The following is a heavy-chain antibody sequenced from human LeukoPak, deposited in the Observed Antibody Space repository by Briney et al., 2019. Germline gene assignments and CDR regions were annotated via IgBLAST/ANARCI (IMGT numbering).Heavy chain of an antibody. Sequence: SETLSLTCTVSGDSISSYYRSWIRQPPGKRLEWIGYIHYSGSTNYNPSLRSRVTISVDTSKNQFSLKLSSVTAADTAVYYCTRDKGYGDYVGSFDYWGQGTLVTVSS. CDR3: TRDKGYGDYVGSFDY. CDR1: GDSISSYY. CDR2: IHYSGST. D-gene: IGHD4-17*01. V-gene: IGHV4-59*01. J-gene: IGHJ4*02.